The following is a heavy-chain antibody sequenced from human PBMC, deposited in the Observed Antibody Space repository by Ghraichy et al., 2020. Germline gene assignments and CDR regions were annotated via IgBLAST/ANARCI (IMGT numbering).Heavy chain of an antibody. D-gene: IGHD3-22*01. J-gene: IGHJ4*02. CDR1: GFTFSSYW. Sequence: GGSLRLSCEVSGFTFSSYWMHWVRQAPGEGLVWVARIKTDGSTGTYADSVRGRFTISRDNAKNILSLQMNSLRVDDTAVYYCARDLNWVLFDSWGQGTLVTVSS. CDR3: ARDLNWVLFDS. CDR2: IKTDGSTG. V-gene: IGHV3-74*01.